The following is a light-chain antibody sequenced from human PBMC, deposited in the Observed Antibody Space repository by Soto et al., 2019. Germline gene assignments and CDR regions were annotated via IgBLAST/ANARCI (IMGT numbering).Light chain of an antibody. CDR1: QSISTW. J-gene: IGKJ4*01. V-gene: IGKV1-5*01. CDR2: SAS. CDR3: QQYDGN. Sequence: DIQMTQSPSTLSASVGDRVIITCRASQSISTWLAWYQQKPGEGPKLLIYSASTLQSGVPSRFSGSGSGTEFTFTISGLQPDDFATYYCQQYDGNFGGGTRVEIK.